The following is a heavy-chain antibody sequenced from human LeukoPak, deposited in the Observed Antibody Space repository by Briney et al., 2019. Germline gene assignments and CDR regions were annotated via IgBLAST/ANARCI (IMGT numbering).Heavy chain of an antibody. V-gene: IGHV3-33*06. J-gene: IGHJ4*02. Sequence: AGGSLRLSCEVSGFTFSDYGMHWVRQAPGKGLEWVAVVWANGNTKYYADSVKGRFTISRDNSKNTLYLQMNSLRAEDTAVYYCAKSGYSSGWFDYWGQGTLVTVSS. D-gene: IGHD6-19*01. CDR2: VWANGNTK. CDR3: AKSGYSSGWFDY. CDR1: GFTFSDYG.